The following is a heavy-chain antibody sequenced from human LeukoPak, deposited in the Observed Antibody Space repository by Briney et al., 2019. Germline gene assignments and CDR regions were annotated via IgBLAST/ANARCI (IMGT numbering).Heavy chain of an antibody. CDR1: GGSISSYY. V-gene: IGHV4-59*01. CDR3: ARGNQLLSHAFDI. Sequence: SETLSLTCTVSGGSISSYYWSWIRQPPGKGLEWIGYIYYSGSTNYNPSLKSQVTISVDTSKNQFSLKLSSVTAADTAVYYCARGNQLLSHAFDIWGQGTMVTVSS. D-gene: IGHD2-21*01. CDR2: IYYSGST. J-gene: IGHJ3*02.